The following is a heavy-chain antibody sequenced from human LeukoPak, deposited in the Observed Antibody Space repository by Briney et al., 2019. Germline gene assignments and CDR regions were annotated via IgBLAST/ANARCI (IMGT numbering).Heavy chain of an antibody. CDR2: INPSGGST. Sequence: ASVKVSCKASGYTFTSYYMHWVRQAPGQGLEWMGIINPSGGSTSYAQKFQGRVTMTRDTSTSTVYMELSSLRSEDTAVYYCARDLCRLGYFDWFCAFDIWGQGTMVTVSS. CDR1: GYTFTSYY. CDR3: ARDLCRLGYFDWFCAFDI. J-gene: IGHJ3*02. V-gene: IGHV1-46*01. D-gene: IGHD3-9*01.